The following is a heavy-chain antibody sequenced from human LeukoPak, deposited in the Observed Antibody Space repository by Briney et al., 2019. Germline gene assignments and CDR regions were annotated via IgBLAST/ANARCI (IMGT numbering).Heavy chain of an antibody. CDR1: GFTLSSYS. D-gene: IGHD2-8*01. CDR3: ARDASHTGYCTNGVCSGGRNANDY. CDR2: ISSTSSYI. V-gene: IGHV3-21*06. Sequence: PGGSLRLSCAASGFTLSSYSMTWVRQAPGKGLEWVSSISSTSSYIYYADSVKGRFTISRDNAKNSLYLQMNSLRAEDTAVYYCARDASHTGYCTNGVCSGGRNANDYWGQGTLVTVSS. J-gene: IGHJ4*02.